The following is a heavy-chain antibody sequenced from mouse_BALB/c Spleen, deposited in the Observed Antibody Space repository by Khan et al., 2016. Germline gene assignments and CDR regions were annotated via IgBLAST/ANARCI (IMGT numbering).Heavy chain of an antibody. CDR1: GFSLTSYG. D-gene: IGHD1-1*01. J-gene: IGHJ2*01. V-gene: IGHV2-9*02. CDR2: IWAGGST. CDR3: ARGCYDGSNNYSDY. Sequence: QVQLKESGPGLVAPSQSLSITCTVSGFSLTSYGVHWVRQPPGKGLESLGVIWAGGSTMYNSALMSSLTIRKDNFTSQVFLKMNSLLTDDIAIYSCARGCYDGSNNYSDYWGQGTTVTVSS.